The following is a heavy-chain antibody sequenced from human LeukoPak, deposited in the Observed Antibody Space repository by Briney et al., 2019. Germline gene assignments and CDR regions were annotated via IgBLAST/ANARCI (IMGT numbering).Heavy chain of an antibody. Sequence: GGSLRLSCAASGFTFSSDSMNGVRQAPGKGLEWVSSISSSSSYIYYADSVKGRFTISRDNAKNSLYLQMNSLRAEDTAVYYCARDGIQLWWDYWGQGTLVTVSS. D-gene: IGHD5-18*01. CDR2: ISSSSSYI. J-gene: IGHJ4*02. V-gene: IGHV3-21*01. CDR3: ARDGIQLWWDY. CDR1: GFTFSSDS.